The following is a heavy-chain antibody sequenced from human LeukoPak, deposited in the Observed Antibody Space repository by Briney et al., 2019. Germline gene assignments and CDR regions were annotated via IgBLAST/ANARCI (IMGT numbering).Heavy chain of an antibody. CDR2: MNPNSGNT. Sequence: APVKVSCKASGYTFTSYDINWVRQATGQGLEWMGWMNPNSGNTGYAQKFQGRVTMTRNTSISTAYMKLSSLRSEDTAVYYCARVRMTTVTNYYYYYMDVWGKGTTVTVSS. CDR1: GYTFTSYD. D-gene: IGHD4-17*01. J-gene: IGHJ6*03. CDR3: ARVRMTTVTNYYYYYMDV. V-gene: IGHV1-8*01.